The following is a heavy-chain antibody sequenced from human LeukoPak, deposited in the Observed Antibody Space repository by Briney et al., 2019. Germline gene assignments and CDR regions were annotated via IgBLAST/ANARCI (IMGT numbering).Heavy chain of an antibody. D-gene: IGHD5-24*01. Sequence: GGSLRLSRAASGFTFSSYEMNWVRQAPGKGLEWVSYISSSGSTIYYADSVKGRFTISRDNAKNSLYLQMNSLRAEDTAVYYCARARGTGPYFDYWGQGTLVTVSS. V-gene: IGHV3-48*03. CDR1: GFTFSSYE. CDR3: ARARGTGPYFDY. CDR2: ISSSGSTI. J-gene: IGHJ4*02.